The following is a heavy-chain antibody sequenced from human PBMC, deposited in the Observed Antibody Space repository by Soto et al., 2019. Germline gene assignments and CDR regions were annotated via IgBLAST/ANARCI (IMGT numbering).Heavy chain of an antibody. CDR1: GYTFTSYD. J-gene: IGHJ4*02. CDR3: ARRAETNGWNGFGADKYYFDF. V-gene: IGHV1-8*01. Sequence: QVQLVQSGAEVRKPGASVKVSCEASGYTFTSYDLYWVRQATGQGLAWMGWMSPNTGNSGYAQKFQGRVTMTSDTSISTAHMELSSLRSEDTAVYYCARRAETNGWNGFGADKYYFDFWGQGTLVTVSS. D-gene: IGHD1-1*01. CDR2: MSPNTGNS.